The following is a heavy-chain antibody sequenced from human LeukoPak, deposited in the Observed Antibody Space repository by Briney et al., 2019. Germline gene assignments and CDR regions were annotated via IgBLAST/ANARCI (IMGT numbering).Heavy chain of an antibody. J-gene: IGHJ5*02. V-gene: IGHV4-59*08. CDR2: IYYSGST. CDR1: GGSISSYY. D-gene: IGHD3-16*01. CDR3: ARHGLIPNWFDP. Sequence: SETLSLTCTVSGGSISSYYWSWIRQPPGKGLEWIGYIYYSGSTNYNPSLKSRVTISVDTSKNQFSLKLSSVTAADTAVYYCARHGLIPNWFDPWGQGTLVTVSS.